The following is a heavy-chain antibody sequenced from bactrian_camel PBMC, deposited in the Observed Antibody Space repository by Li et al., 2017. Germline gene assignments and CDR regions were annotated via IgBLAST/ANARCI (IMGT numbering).Heavy chain of an antibody. CDR1: GYAYSDGYC. Sequence: HVQLVESGGGSVQAGGSLRLSCVVSGYAYSDGYCLGWFRQYPGKEREGVAAIVTLGGTTYYDDSVTGRFTISQDNAKKTTYLQMDHLRTEDTAIYYCAAGWSYGVGTLLRRHYDYWGQGTQVTVS. CDR3: AAGWSYGVGTLLRRHYDY. CDR2: IVTLGGTT. J-gene: IGHJ4*01. V-gene: IGHV3S1*01. D-gene: IGHD5*01.